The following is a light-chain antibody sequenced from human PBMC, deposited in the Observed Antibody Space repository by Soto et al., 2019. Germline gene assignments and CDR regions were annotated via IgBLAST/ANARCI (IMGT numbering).Light chain of an antibody. Sequence: EIVLTQSPGTLSLSPGERATLSCRASQSVSNNYLAWYQQKPGQAPRLLIYGASNRATGIPDRFSGSGSGTDFTLTISRLEPEDFAVYFCQQYSSPPQTFGQGTKVEIK. CDR2: GAS. V-gene: IGKV3-20*01. CDR1: QSVSNNY. J-gene: IGKJ1*01. CDR3: QQYSSPPQT.